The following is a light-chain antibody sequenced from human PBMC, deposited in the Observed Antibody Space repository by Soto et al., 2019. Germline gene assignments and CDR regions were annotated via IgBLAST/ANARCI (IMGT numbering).Light chain of an antibody. Sequence: EIVLTQSPATLSLSPGERATLSCRASQSVSSYLLWYQQKPGQAPRLLIYDASNRATGIPARFSGSGSGTDFTLTISSLEPEDFAVYYCQQRSNWPGTFGQGTKVDI. J-gene: IGKJ1*01. CDR3: QQRSNWPGT. CDR1: QSVSSY. CDR2: DAS. V-gene: IGKV3-11*01.